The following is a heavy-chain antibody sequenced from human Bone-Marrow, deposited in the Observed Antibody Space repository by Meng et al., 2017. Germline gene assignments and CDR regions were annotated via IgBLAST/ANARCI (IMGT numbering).Heavy chain of an antibody. CDR2: IKSNSDGGTT. CDR1: GFSFTDAW. CDR3: ATGAAAADH. D-gene: IGHD6-13*01. J-gene: IGHJ4*02. V-gene: IGHV3-15*01. Sequence: VLLVGVGGGLVKPGGSLRLSCVASGFSFTDAWMSWVRQAPGKGLEWVGRIKSNSDGGTTDYAAPVKGRFTISRDDSKNTLYLQMNSLITEDTAVYFCATGAAAADHWGQGTLVTVSS.